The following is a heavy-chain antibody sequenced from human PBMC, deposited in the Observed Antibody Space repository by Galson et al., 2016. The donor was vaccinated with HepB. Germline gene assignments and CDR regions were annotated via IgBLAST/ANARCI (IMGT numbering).Heavy chain of an antibody. V-gene: IGHV4-59*01. CDR1: GGSISTYY. CDR3: ARDSAGSFDL. CDR2: IYYSGST. Sequence: ETLSPTCTVSGGSISTYYWNWIRQPPGKGLEWIGYIYYSGSTNYNPSLKSRVTLSVDTSKNQFSLKLTSVTAADPAVYYCARDSAGSFDLWGRGTLVTVSS. J-gene: IGHJ2*01. D-gene: IGHD3-10*01.